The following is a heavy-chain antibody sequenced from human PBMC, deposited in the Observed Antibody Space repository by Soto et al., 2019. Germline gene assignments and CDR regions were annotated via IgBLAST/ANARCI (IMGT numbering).Heavy chain of an antibody. Sequence: EVQLVESGGGLVQPGGSLRLSCAASGFTFSSYSMNWVRQAPGKGLEWVSYISSSSSTIYYADSVKGRFTISRDNAKNTLYLQMNSLRGEDTGVYYCARVSRMITFGGVIGLWGQGTLVTVSA. CDR2: ISSSSSTI. D-gene: IGHD3-16*02. CDR3: ARVSRMITFGGVIGL. J-gene: IGHJ4*02. CDR1: GFTFSSYS. V-gene: IGHV3-48*01.